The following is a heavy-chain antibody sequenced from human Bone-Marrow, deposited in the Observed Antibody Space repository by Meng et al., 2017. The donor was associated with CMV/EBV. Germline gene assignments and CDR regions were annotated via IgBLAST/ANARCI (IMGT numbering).Heavy chain of an antibody. CDR1: GFTVRNNY. CDR3: ARVEVTGTTSQTDDAFDI. Sequence: GESLKISCSASGFTVRNNYMNWVRQAPGKGLEWVANIKQDGSEKYYVDSVKGRFTISRDNAKNSLYLQMNSLRAEDTAVYYCARVEVTGTTSQTDDAFDIWGQGTMVTVSS. CDR2: IKQDGSEK. D-gene: IGHD1-20*01. V-gene: IGHV3-7*01. J-gene: IGHJ3*02.